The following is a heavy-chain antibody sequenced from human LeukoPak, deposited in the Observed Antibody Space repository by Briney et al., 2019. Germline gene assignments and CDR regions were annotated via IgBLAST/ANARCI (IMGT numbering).Heavy chain of an antibody. Sequence: ASVKVSCKASGYTFSSFGISWVRQAPGQGLEWMGWSSAYNGNTKSAQKFQGRVTMTTDTSTSTAYMELRSLRPDDTAVFYCVRDLGVDTSMIFFDYWGQGTLVTVSS. D-gene: IGHD5-18*01. CDR3: VRDLGVDTSMIFFDY. CDR1: GYTFSSFG. CDR2: SSAYNGNT. J-gene: IGHJ4*02. V-gene: IGHV1-18*01.